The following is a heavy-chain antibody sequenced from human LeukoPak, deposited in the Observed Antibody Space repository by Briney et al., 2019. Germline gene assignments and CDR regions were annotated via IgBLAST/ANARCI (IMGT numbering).Heavy chain of an antibody. CDR2: IYHSGST. Sequence: SQTLSLTCAVSGGSISSGGYSWSWIRQPPGKGLEWIGYIYHSGSTYYNPSLKSRVTISVDRSKNQFSLKLSSVTAADTAVYYCARVRAYCSGGRCYSVAFDYWGQGTLVTVSS. D-gene: IGHD2-15*01. CDR3: ARVRAYCSGGRCYSVAFDY. CDR1: GGSISSGGYS. V-gene: IGHV4-30-2*01. J-gene: IGHJ4*02.